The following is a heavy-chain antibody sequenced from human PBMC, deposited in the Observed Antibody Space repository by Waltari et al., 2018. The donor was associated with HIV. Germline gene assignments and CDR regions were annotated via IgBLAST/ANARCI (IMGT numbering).Heavy chain of an antibody. CDR1: GVMIRNHA. Sequence: VQSGGGVAQPGRSLRLPCTASGVMIRNHAMHWVRQSADKRLEWVAVITYDGGNQFVTDSLKGRFIISRDNARDTLYLEMKLLKVEDSGIYYCVRRSVLGLDLWGQGTTVIVS. D-gene: IGHD6-19*01. CDR2: ITYDGGNQ. CDR3: VRRSVLGLDL. V-gene: IGHV3-30*04. J-gene: IGHJ6*02.